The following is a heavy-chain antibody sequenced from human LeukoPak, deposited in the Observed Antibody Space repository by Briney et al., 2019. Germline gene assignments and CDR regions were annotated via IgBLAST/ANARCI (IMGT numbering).Heavy chain of an antibody. Sequence: SETLSLTCTVSGGSISGYYWSWIRQPPGKGLEWIGYIYSSGSTKYSPSLKSRVTMSVDTSKNQFSLKLTSVTAADTAVYYCARYYCSGTCYHFDYWGQGTLVTVPS. J-gene: IGHJ4*02. D-gene: IGHD2-2*01. V-gene: IGHV4-59*08. CDR1: GGSISGYY. CDR2: IYSSGST. CDR3: ARYYCSGTCYHFDY.